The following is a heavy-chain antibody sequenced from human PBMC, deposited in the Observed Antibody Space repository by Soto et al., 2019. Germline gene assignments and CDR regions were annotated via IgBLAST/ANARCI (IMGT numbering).Heavy chain of an antibody. CDR3: ARDRIPAAIRVGENWFDP. D-gene: IGHD2-2*02. Sequence: ASVKVSCKASGYTFTSYAMHWVRQAPGQRLEWMGWINAGNGNTKYSQKFQGRVTITRDTSASTAYMELSSLRSEDTAVYYCARDRIPAAIRVGENWFDPWGQGTLVTVSS. CDR1: GYTFTSYA. V-gene: IGHV1-3*01. J-gene: IGHJ5*02. CDR2: INAGNGNT.